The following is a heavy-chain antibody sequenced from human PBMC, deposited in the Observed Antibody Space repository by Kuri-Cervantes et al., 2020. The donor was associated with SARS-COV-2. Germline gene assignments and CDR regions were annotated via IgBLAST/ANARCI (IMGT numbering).Heavy chain of an antibody. CDR2: IYWDDDK. CDR1: GLSLSTSGMC. Sequence: SGPTLVKPTQTLTLTCTFSGLSLSTSGMCVSWIRQPPGKALEWLALIYWDDDKRYSPSLKSRLTITKDTSKNQVVLTMTNMDPVDTATYYCAHCGSVDFWSGYPYGFDYWGQGTLVTVSS. V-gene: IGHV2-5*08. J-gene: IGHJ4*02. CDR3: AHCGSVDFWSGYPYGFDY. D-gene: IGHD3-3*01.